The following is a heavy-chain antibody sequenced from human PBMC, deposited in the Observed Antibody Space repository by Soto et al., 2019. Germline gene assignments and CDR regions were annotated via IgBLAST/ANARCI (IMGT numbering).Heavy chain of an antibody. D-gene: IGHD6-19*01. J-gene: IGHJ4*02. CDR1: GFPFSSYE. Sequence: EVQLVESGGDLVQPGGSLRLSCAASGFPFSSYEMKWVRQAPGKGLEWVSYISSSGSTIYYVDSVKGRFTISRDNAKNSLYMQMNSLRAEDTAIYYCARGYIPVAGRRDYWGQGTLVTVSS. CDR2: ISSSGSTI. CDR3: ARGYIPVAGRRDY. V-gene: IGHV3-48*03.